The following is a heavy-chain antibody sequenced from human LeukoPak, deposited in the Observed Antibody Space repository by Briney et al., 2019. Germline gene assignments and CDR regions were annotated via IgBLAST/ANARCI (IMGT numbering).Heavy chain of an antibody. CDR3: VKGPIAARYFDY. CDR2: INSNGGRT. CDR1: GFTFSSYA. J-gene: IGHJ4*02. Sequence: GESLRLSCSASGFTFSSYAMHWVRQAPGTGLEYVSAINSNGGRTYYADSVKGRFTISRDNSKNTLYLQMSSLRAEDTAVYYCVKGPIAARYFDYWGQGTLVTVSS. D-gene: IGHD6-6*01. V-gene: IGHV3-64D*09.